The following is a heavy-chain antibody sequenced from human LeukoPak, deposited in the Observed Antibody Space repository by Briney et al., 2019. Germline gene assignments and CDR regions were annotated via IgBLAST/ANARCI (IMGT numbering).Heavy chain of an antibody. CDR2: IHYSGST. V-gene: IGHV4-39*07. CDR1: GGSISSYY. J-gene: IGHJ4*02. CDR3: ARGGWNKFDY. Sequence: PSETLSLTCTVSGGSISSYYWAWIRQPPGKGLEWIGSIHYSGSTYYNPSLQSRVIISIDTSKNQFSLKLRFVTAADTAVYYCARGGWNKFDYWGQGTLVTVSS. D-gene: IGHD3-22*01.